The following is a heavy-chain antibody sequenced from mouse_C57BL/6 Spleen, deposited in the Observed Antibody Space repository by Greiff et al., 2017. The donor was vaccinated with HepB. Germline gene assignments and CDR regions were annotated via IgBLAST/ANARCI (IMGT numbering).Heavy chain of an antibody. V-gene: IGHV5-6*03. CDR2: ISSGGSYT. Sequence: EVKLMESGGGLVKPGGSLKLSCAASGFTFSSYGMSWVRQTPDKRLEWVATISSGGSYTYYPDSVKGRFTISRDNAKNTLYLQMSSLKSEDTAMYYCARYDYDRGNYFDYWGQGTTLTVSS. D-gene: IGHD2-4*01. J-gene: IGHJ2*01. CDR3: ARYDYDRGNYFDY. CDR1: GFTFSSYG.